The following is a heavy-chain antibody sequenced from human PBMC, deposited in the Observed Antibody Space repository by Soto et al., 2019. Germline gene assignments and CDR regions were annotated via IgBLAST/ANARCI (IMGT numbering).Heavy chain of an antibody. V-gene: IGHV4-30-2*01. D-gene: IGHD3-22*01. CDR1: GGSISSGGYS. Sequence: SETLSLTCAVSGGSISSGGYSWSWIRQPPGKGLEWIGYIYHSGSTYYNPSLKSRVTISVDRSKNQFSLKLSSVTAADTAVYYCASAGSGYGFDYWGQGTLVTVSS. CDR3: ASAGSGYGFDY. CDR2: IYHSGST. J-gene: IGHJ4*02.